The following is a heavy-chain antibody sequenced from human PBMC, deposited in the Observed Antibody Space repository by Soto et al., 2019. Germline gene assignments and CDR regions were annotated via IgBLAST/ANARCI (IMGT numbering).Heavy chain of an antibody. D-gene: IGHD2-21*01. CDR3: ARDGQASSHYFDL. CDR1: GGTFSSYA. V-gene: IGHV1-69*01. CDR2: IIPIFGTA. J-gene: IGHJ2*01. Sequence: QLVQSGAEVKKPGSSVKVSXKASGGTFSSYAISWXXXXXXXXXEWMGGIIPIFGTANYAQKFQGRVTITADESTSTAYMELSSLRSEDTAVYYCARDGQASSHYFDLWGRGTLVTVSS.